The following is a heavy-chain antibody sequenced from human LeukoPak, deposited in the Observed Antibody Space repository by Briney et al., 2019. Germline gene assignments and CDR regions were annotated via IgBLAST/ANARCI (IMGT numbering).Heavy chain of an antibody. CDR3: ARGLSSSGYLDWFDP. D-gene: IGHD3-22*01. CDR1: GFTFSSYS. J-gene: IGHJ5*02. Sequence: GGSLRLSCAASGFTFSSYSMNWVRQAPGKGLEWVSSISSSSSYIYYADSVKGRFTISRDNAKNSLYLQMNSLRAEDTAVYYCARGLSSSGYLDWFDPWGQGTLVTVSS. V-gene: IGHV3-21*01. CDR2: ISSSSSYI.